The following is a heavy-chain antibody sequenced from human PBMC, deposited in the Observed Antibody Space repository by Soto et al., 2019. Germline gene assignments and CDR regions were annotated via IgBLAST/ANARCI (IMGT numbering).Heavy chain of an antibody. CDR1: GFTFRSYS. CDR3: AREGDEYVDYKRGFDR. CDR2: ISTTSSYI. V-gene: IGHV3-21*01. D-gene: IGHD4-4*01. J-gene: IGHJ3*02. Sequence: EVQLVESGGGLVKPGGSLRLSCEASGFTFRSYSMYWVRQAPGKGLEWVSSISTTSSYIYYGDSVKGRFTISRDNAKNSLFLQMNSLRVEDTAIYYCAREGDEYVDYKRGFDRWGQGTTVTVSP.